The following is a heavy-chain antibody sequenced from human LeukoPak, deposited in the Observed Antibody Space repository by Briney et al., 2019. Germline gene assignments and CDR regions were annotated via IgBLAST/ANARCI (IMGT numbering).Heavy chain of an antibody. Sequence: GGSLRLSCAASGFTFSSYGMHWVRQAPGKGLEWVAVIWYDGSNKYYADSVKGRFTISRDNSKNTLYLQMNSLRAEDTAVYYCAREREGFWSGYYTIGYWGQGTLVTVSS. CDR2: IWYDGSNK. CDR1: GFTFSSYG. J-gene: IGHJ4*02. CDR3: AREREGFWSGYYTIGY. V-gene: IGHV3-33*01. D-gene: IGHD3-3*01.